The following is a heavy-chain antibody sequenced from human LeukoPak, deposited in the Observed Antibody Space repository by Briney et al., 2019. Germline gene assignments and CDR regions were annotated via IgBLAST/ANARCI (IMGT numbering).Heavy chain of an antibody. V-gene: IGHV3-33*01. CDR1: GFTFRTFG. D-gene: IGHD3-22*01. CDR3: ARDYYDSSGQLHAGAHAFDI. CDR2: IWYDGMNK. J-gene: IGHJ3*02. Sequence: PGRSLRLSCAASGFTFRTFGMHWVRQAPGKGLEWVAIIWYDGMNKYCADSVKGRFTISRDNSKNTLYLQMNSLRAEDTAVYYCARDYYDSSGQLHAGAHAFDIWGQGTMVTVSS.